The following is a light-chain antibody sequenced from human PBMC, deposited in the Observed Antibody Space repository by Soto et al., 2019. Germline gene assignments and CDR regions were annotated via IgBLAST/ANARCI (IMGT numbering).Light chain of an antibody. CDR2: GNT. CDR3: LSFDRSLSVV. CDR1: SSNIGAGYD. J-gene: IGLJ2*01. V-gene: IGLV1-40*01. Sequence: QSVLTQPPSVSGAPGQRVTISCTGSSSNIGAGYDVHWYQQLPGRAPKLLIYGNTNRPSGVPDRFSGSKSGTSASLAITGLQVEDEADYYCLSFDRSLSVVFGGGTKVTVL.